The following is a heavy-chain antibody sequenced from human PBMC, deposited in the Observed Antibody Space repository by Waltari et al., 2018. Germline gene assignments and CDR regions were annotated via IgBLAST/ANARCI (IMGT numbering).Heavy chain of an antibody. CDR3: AKPLYTSGWHGYET. CDR2: INEGGIT. CDR1: GGSFRAYY. D-gene: IGHD3-22*01. V-gene: IGHV4-34*02. J-gene: IGHJ5*02. Sequence: QVQLQQWGAGQLKTSETLSLTCAVSGGSFRAYYWAWIRQRPGKGLEWIGEINEGGITNSNPSLKSRVTISVDTSKNQFSRRLTSVTGADTAVYYCAKPLYTSGWHGYETWGPGNLVTVSS.